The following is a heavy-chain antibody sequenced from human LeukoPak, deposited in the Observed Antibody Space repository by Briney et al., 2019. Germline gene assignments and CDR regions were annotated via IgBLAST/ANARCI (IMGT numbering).Heavy chain of an antibody. J-gene: IGHJ4*02. D-gene: IGHD2-8*01. Sequence: GSLSLSCAASGFTVRGNYMSWVRQAPGKGLDWVSAIYGGGGTYYADSVKDRFTISRDISRNTLYLQMNSLRAEDTAVYYCARGTSHDYGDYWGQGTLVTVSS. CDR2: IYGGGGT. V-gene: IGHV3-66*01. CDR3: ARGTSHDYGDY. CDR1: GFTVRGNY.